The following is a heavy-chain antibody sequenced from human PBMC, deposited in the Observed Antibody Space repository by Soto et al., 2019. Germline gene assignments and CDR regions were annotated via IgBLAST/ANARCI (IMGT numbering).Heavy chain of an antibody. V-gene: IGHV4-59*01. D-gene: IGHD6-13*01. Sequence: SETLSLTCTVSGGSISSYYWSWIRQPPGKGLEWIGYIYYSGSTNYNPSLKSRVTISVDTSKNQFSLKLCSVTAADTAVYYCARGAAGKPYYFDYWGQGTLVTVSS. CDR3: ARGAAGKPYYFDY. CDR1: GGSISSYY. CDR2: IYYSGST. J-gene: IGHJ4*02.